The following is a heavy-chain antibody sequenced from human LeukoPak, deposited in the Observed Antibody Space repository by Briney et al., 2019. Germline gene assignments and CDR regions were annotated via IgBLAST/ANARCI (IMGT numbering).Heavy chain of an antibody. V-gene: IGHV4-39*01. CDR2: IYYSGST. Sequence: SETLSLTCTVSGGSISSSSHYWGWIRQPPGKGLEWIGSIYYSGSTYYNPSLKSRVTISVDTSKNQFSLKLSSVTAADTAVYYCVFHCSSTSCYGDYWGQGTLVTVSS. CDR3: VFHCSSTSCYGDY. CDR1: GGSISSSSHY. D-gene: IGHD2-2*01. J-gene: IGHJ4*02.